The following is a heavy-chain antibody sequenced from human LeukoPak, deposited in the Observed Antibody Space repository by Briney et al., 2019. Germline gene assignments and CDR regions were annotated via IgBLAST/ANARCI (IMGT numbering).Heavy chain of an antibody. V-gene: IGHV3-66*01. CDR1: GFSVSSDY. Sequence: GGSLRLSCAGSGFSVSSDYMSWVRQAPGKGLEWVSVIYSGGSIYYADSVKGRFTISRDNPKNTLYLQMNSLRAEDTAVYYCARGVPAVVLIPGAGDFQHWGQGTLVTVSS. D-gene: IGHD3-22*01. CDR2: IYSGGSI. CDR3: ARGVPAVVLIPGAGDFQH. J-gene: IGHJ1*01.